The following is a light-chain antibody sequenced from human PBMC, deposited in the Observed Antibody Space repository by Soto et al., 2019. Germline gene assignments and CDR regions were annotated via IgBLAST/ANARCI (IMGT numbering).Light chain of an antibody. J-gene: IGKJ4*01. V-gene: IGKV1-5*03. CDR3: QQYNSYPLT. CDR2: KAS. CDR1: QSISSW. Sequence: DIPLTQSPSTLSASVGDRVTITCRASQSISSWLAWYQQKPGKAPKLLIYKASSLESGVPSRFSGSGSGTEFTLSISSLQPDDFATYYCQQYNSYPLTFGGGTKVEIK.